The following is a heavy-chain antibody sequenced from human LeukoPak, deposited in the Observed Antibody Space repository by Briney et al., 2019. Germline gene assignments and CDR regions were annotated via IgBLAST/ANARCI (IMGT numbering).Heavy chain of an antibody. D-gene: IGHD3-3*01. CDR3: ATDRGWRTSGYYLYYFEY. CDR1: GFTFSNYW. J-gene: IGHJ4*02. CDR2: IDNAGSIT. Sequence: GGSLRLSCAASGFTFSNYWIHWVRQAPGKGLVWVSRIDNAGSITTYADSVKGRFTISRDNAKNSLYLQMNSLRAEDTAVYYCATDRGWRTSGYYLYYFEYWGQGTLVTYSS. V-gene: IGHV3-74*03.